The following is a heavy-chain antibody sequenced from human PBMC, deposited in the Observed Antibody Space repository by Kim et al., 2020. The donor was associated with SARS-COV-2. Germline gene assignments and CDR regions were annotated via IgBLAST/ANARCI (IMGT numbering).Heavy chain of an antibody. Sequence: SETLSLTCTVSGGSISTTRYYWGWIRQSPGKGLEWIGSIYYSGSTYDNPSLKSRVTMSVDTSKNQFSLKLSSVTAADTAVYYCARLLYDSRGYYYFDYWGQGTLVTVSS. CDR2: IYYSGST. J-gene: IGHJ4*02. CDR1: GGSISTTRYY. V-gene: IGHV4-39*01. D-gene: IGHD3-22*01. CDR3: ARLLYDSRGYYYFDY.